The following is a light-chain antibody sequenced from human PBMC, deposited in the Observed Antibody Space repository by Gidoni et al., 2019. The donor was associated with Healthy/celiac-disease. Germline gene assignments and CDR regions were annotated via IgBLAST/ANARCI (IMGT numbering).Light chain of an antibody. CDR2: MGS. CDR1: QSLLHSNGYNY. Sequence: DIVMTQSPLSLPVTAGEPASISCRSSQSLLHSNGYNYLDWYLQKPGQSPKLLIYMGSNRASGVPDRFSGSGSGTDFTLKISRVEAEDVGVYYCMQALQTPRTFGGGTKVEIK. V-gene: IGKV2-28*01. CDR3: MQALQTPRT. J-gene: IGKJ4*01.